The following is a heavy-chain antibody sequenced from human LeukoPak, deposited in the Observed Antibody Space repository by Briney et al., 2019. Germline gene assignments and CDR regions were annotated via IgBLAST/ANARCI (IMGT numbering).Heavy chain of an antibody. CDR2: ISGSGGSA. D-gene: IGHD6-19*01. CDR1: GFTFINYA. V-gene: IGHV3-23*01. J-gene: IGHJ4*02. CDR3: ARRSGIAVAGAFDY. Sequence: GGSLKLSCAASGFTFINYAMRWVRQAPGKGLEWISGISGSGGSAYYADYVKGRFTISRDNSKSTLYLQMNSLRAEDTAVYFCARRSGIAVAGAFDYWGEGSLVTVPS.